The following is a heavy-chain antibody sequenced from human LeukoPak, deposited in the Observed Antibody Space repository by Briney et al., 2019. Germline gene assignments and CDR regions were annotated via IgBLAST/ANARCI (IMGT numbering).Heavy chain of an antibody. CDR2: INTDTGNP. CDR3: ARAAHDSGGYLRYYFDY. J-gene: IGHJ4*02. CDR1: GYSFTTYA. Sequence: GASVKVSCKASGYSFTTYAMNWVRQAPGQGLEWMGWINTDTGNPTYAQAFTGRLVFSLDTSVSTAYLQISSLKTDDTAIYYCARAAHDSGGYLRYYFDYWGQGTLVTVSS. V-gene: IGHV7-4-1*02. D-gene: IGHD3-22*01.